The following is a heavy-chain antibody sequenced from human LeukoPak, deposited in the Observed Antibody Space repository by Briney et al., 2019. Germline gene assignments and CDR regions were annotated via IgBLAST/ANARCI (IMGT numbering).Heavy chain of an antibody. Sequence: SETLSLTCAVYGGSFSGYYWSWIRQPPGKGLEWIGEINHSGSTNYNLSLKSRVTISVDTSKNQFSLKLCSVTAADTAVYYCARGPHQYCSGGSCYQFDYWGQGTLVTVSS. CDR2: INHSGST. V-gene: IGHV4-34*01. J-gene: IGHJ4*02. CDR1: GGSFSGYY. D-gene: IGHD2-15*01. CDR3: ARGPHQYCSGGSCYQFDY.